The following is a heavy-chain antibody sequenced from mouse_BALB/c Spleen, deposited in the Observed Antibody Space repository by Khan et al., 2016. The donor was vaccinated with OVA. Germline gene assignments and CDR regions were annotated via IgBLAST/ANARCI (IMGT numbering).Heavy chain of an antibody. V-gene: IGHV3-2*02. CDR2: ISYSGVT. CDR3: TRGNYYGYYFDY. J-gene: IGHJ2*01. CDR1: GYSITSGYA. Sequence: EVELVESGPGLVKPSQSLSLTCTVTGYSITSGYAWNWIRQFPGNKLEWMGYISYSGVTSYTPSLKSRISITRDQSKNQFFLQLNSVTTEGTATYYCTRGNYYGYYFDYWGQGTTLTVSS. D-gene: IGHD1-1*01.